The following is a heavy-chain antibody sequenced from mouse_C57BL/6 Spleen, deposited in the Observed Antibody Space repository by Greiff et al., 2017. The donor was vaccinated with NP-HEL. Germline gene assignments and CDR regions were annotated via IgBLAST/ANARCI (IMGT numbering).Heavy chain of an antibody. Sequence: QVQLQQPGAELVRPGSSVKLSCKASGYTFTSFWMHWVKQRPIQGLEWIGNIDPSDSETHYNQKFKDKATLTVDKSSSTAYMQLSSLTSEDSAVYYCARSDSFYVDYWGQGTTLTVSS. CDR2: IDPSDSET. V-gene: IGHV1-52*01. J-gene: IGHJ2*01. D-gene: IGHD2-12*01. CDR1: GYTFTSFW. CDR3: ARSDSFYVDY.